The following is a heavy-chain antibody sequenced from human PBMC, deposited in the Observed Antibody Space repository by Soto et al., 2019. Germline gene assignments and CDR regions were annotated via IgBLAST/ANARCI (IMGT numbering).Heavy chain of an antibody. Sequence: WASVKVSCKASGSTFSTHAIIWVRQAPGHGLEWMGGIIPISGTTYYTQKFQGRVTITADEPTSTAFMELSSLKSDDTAVFYCARGYCSGGNCYSGMDVWGQGTMVTVSS. CDR2: IIPISGTT. J-gene: IGHJ6*02. V-gene: IGHV1-69*13. D-gene: IGHD2-15*01. CDR1: GSTFSTHA. CDR3: ARGYCSGGNCYSGMDV.